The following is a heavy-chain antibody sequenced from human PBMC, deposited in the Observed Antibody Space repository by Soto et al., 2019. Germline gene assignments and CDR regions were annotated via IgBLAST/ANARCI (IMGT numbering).Heavy chain of an antibody. J-gene: IGHJ6*02. CDR1: GFTFSSYA. CDR3: AKSVESPMVRGVFYYYYGMDV. CDR2: ISGSGGST. D-gene: IGHD3-10*01. V-gene: IGHV3-23*01. Sequence: EVQLLESGGGLVQPGGSLRLSCAASGFTFSSYAMSWVRQAPGKGLEWVSAISGSGGSTYYADYVKGRLTISRDNSKNTLYLQMNSLSAEDTAVSYCAKSVESPMVRGVFYYYYGMDVWGQGTTVTVSS.